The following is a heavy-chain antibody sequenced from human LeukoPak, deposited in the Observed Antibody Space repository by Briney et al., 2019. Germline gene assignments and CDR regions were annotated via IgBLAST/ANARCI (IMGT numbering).Heavy chain of an antibody. D-gene: IGHD6-13*01. CDR2: ISGSGGST. J-gene: IGHJ5*01. CDR1: GFTFSSYG. CDR3: AKEVYSSSWYDC. Sequence: SGGSLRLSCAASGFTFSSYGMSWVRQAPGKGLEWVSAISGSGGSTYYADSVKGRFTISRDNSKNTLYLQMNSLRAEDTAVYYCAKEVYSSSWYDCWGQGTLVTVSS. V-gene: IGHV3-23*01.